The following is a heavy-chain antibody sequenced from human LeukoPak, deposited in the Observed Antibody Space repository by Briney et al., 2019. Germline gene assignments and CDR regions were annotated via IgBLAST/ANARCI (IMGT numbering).Heavy chain of an antibody. CDR2: IYHSGST. J-gene: IGHJ5*02. CDR3: AREYYYDSSGYYGP. V-gene: IGHV4-38-2*02. D-gene: IGHD3-22*01. CDR1: GYSISSGYY. Sequence: SETLSLTCTVSGYSISSGYYWGWIRQPPGKGLEWIESIYHSGSTYYNPSLKSRVTVSVDTSKNQFSLKLSSVTAADTAVYYCAREYYYDSSGYYGPWGQGTLVTVSS.